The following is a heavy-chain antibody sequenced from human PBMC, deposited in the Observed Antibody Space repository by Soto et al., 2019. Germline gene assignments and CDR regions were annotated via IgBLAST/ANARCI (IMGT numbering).Heavy chain of an antibody. D-gene: IGHD4-17*01. CDR1: GFTFSGSA. V-gene: IGHV3-73*02. CDR2: IRSRGNNYAT. Sequence: EVQLVESGGGLVQPGGSLKLSCGASGFTFSGSAMHWVRQASGKGLEWVGRIRSRGNNYATSYAASVKGRFTISRDDSKNTAYLQMNSLKIEDTVVYYCTRWAPGYGDYDTNNWGQGALVTVSS. CDR3: TRWAPGYGDYDTNN. J-gene: IGHJ4*02.